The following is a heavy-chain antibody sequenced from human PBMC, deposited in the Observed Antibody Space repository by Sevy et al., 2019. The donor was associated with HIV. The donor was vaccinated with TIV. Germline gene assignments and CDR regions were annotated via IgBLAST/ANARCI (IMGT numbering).Heavy chain of an antibody. J-gene: IGHJ6*02. CDR2: IKQDGSEK. Sequence: GRSLRLSCAASGFTFSSYWMSWVRQAPGKGLEWVANIKQDGSEKYYVDSVKGRFTISRDNAKNSLYLQMNSLRAEDTAVYYCARDIYILDAKATIFGVVMVGYYYGMDVWGQGTTVTVSS. CDR3: ARDIYILDAKATIFGVVMVGYYYGMDV. D-gene: IGHD3-3*01. V-gene: IGHV3-7*03. CDR1: GFTFSSYW.